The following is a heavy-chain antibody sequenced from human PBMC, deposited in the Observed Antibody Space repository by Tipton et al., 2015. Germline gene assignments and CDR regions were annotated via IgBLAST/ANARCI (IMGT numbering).Heavy chain of an antibody. CDR1: GGSINSGFYY. D-gene: IGHD2/OR15-2a*01. J-gene: IGHJ1*01. CDR2: IFLPGST. Sequence: TLSLTCTVSGGSINSGFYYWTWIRQTPAKGLEWIGYIFLPGSTNFNPSLRSRVTISVDTSENQFSLELMSVTAADTGVYFCARGQDETTSGEYFTHWGQGTLVTVSS. V-gene: IGHV4-61*01. CDR3: ARGQDETTSGEYFTH.